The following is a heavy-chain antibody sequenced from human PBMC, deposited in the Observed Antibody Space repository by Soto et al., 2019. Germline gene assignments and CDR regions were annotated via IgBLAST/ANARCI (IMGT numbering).Heavy chain of an antibody. CDR1: GGSFSGYY. CDR3: ATSITGINWFDP. Sequence: SETLSLTCAVYGGSFSGYYWSWIRQPPGKGLEWIGEINHSGSTNYNPSLKSRVTISVDTSKNQFSLKLSSVTAADTAVYYCATSITGINWFDPWGQGTLVTVSS. V-gene: IGHV4-34*01. J-gene: IGHJ5*02. D-gene: IGHD1-20*01. CDR2: INHSGST.